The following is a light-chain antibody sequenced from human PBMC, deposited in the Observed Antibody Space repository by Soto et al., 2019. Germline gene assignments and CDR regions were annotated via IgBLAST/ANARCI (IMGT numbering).Light chain of an antibody. V-gene: IGKV3-11*01. Sequence: EIVLTQSPATLSLSPGERATLSCRASQSVSSYLAWYQQKPGQAPRLLIYDAPNRATGIPARFSGSGSGTDFTLTISSLEPEDFAVYYCQQRSNWPPFKYTFGQGTKLEIK. CDR3: QQRSNWPPFKYT. CDR1: QSVSSY. J-gene: IGKJ2*01. CDR2: DAP.